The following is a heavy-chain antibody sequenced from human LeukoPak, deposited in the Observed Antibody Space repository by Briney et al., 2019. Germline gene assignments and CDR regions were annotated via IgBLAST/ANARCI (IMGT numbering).Heavy chain of an antibody. D-gene: IGHD5-12*01. J-gene: IGHJ4*02. V-gene: IGHV3-7*01. Sequence: GGSLRLSCTASVFTLRRSCMNCIRQAPGKGLEWVANINPDGDGLRFVDSVKGRFDMSRDNAQSSLHPQMHSQRGEDTAFYYCAAWTDRGYSYWGQGVLVTVSS. CDR3: AAWTDRGYSY. CDR2: INPDGDGL. CDR1: VFTLRRSC.